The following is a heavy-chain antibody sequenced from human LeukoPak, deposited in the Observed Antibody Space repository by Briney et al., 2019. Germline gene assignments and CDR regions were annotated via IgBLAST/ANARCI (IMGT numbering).Heavy chain of an antibody. D-gene: IGHD3-22*01. J-gene: IGHJ4*02. V-gene: IGHV4-59*08. Sequence: PSETLSLTCTVSGGSISSYYWSWIRQPPGKGLEWIGYIYYSGSTNYNPSLKSRVTISVDTSKNQFSLKLSSVTAADTAVYYCASGYYDSSDIFDYWGQGTLVTVSS. CDR3: ASGYYDSSDIFDY. CDR1: GGSISSYY. CDR2: IYYSGST.